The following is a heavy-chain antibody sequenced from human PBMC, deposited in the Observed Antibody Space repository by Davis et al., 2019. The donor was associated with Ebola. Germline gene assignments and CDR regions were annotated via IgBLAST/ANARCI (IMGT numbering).Heavy chain of an antibody. CDR1: GGTFSSYA. CDR3: TLYTVTKTFFY. V-gene: IGHV1-18*01. J-gene: IGHJ4*02. Sequence: ASVKVSCKASGGTFSSYAISWVRQAPGQGLEWMGWISAYTGDTNYAQKFQGRVTMTTDTSTSTAYMELRSLKSDDTAVYYCTLYTVTKTFFYWGQGTLVTVSS. D-gene: IGHD4-17*01. CDR2: ISAYTGDT.